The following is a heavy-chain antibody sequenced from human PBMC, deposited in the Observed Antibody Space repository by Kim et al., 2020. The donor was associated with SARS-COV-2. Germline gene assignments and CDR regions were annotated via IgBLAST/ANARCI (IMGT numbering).Heavy chain of an antibody. CDR1: GFTFSSYW. Sequence: GGSLRLSCAASGFTFSSYWMHWVRQAPGKGLVWVSRINSDGSSTSYADSVKGRFTISRDNAKNTLYLQMNSLRAEDTAVYYCARDGKSELWLPYYYYYGMDVWGQGTTVTVSS. CDR3: ARDGKSELWLPYYYYYGMDV. J-gene: IGHJ6*02. V-gene: IGHV3-74*01. CDR2: INSDGSST. D-gene: IGHD5-18*01.